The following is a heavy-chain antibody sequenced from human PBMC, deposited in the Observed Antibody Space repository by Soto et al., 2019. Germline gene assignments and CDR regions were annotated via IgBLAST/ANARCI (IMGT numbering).Heavy chain of an antibody. V-gene: IGHV3-23*01. CDR2: ISGSGSST. CDR1: GFSFSSYA. CDR3: ARASGAYYYGAGSSIGADY. J-gene: IGHJ4*02. D-gene: IGHD3-10*01. Sequence: GGSLRLSCTGAGFSFSSYAMSWVRQAPGKGLEWVSGISGSGSSTYYGDSVRGRFTISRDNSKTTLYLQMNSLRAEDTAVYYCARASGAYYYGAGSSIGADYWGQGTLVTVSS.